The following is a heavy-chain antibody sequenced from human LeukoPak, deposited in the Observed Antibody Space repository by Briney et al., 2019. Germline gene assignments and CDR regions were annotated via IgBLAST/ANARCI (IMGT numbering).Heavy chain of an antibody. CDR2: IRYDGSNK. V-gene: IGHV3-30*02. CDR1: GFTFSSYG. Sequence: GGSLRLACAPDGFTFSSYGMHWVRQAPGKGLEWVAFIRYDGSNKYYADSVKGRFTISRDNSKNTLYLQMNSLRAEDTAVYYCAKDPDHVSPGPMNYWGQGTLVTVS. J-gene: IGHJ4*02. D-gene: IGHD3-22*01. CDR3: AKDPDHVSPGPMNY.